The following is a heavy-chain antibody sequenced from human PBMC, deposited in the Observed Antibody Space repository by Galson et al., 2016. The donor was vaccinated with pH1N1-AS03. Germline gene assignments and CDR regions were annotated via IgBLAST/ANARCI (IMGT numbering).Heavy chain of an antibody. J-gene: IGHJ5*02. CDR2: ISGRGDST. Sequence: SLRLSCATSGFTFSSYGMTWVRQAPGKGLEWVSAISGRGDSTYYADSVKGRFTISRDNSKNTLYLQMNSLRAEDTAVYYCAKDKSYGDYPSWFDPWGQGTLVTVSS. D-gene: IGHD4-17*01. CDR1: GFTFSSYG. CDR3: AKDKSYGDYPSWFDP. V-gene: IGHV3-23*01.